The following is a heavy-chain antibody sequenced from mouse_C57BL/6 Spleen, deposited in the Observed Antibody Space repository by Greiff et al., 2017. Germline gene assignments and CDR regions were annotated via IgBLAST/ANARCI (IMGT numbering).Heavy chain of an antibody. V-gene: IGHV1-9*01. CDR3: ARWRYGSSCGY. D-gene: IGHD1-1*01. CDR2: FLPGSGST. J-gene: IGHJ2*01. Sequence: QVQLQQSGAELMKPGASVKLSCKATGYTFTGYWIEWVTQRPGHGLEWIGEFLPGSGSTNYNEKFNGKATFTADTSSNPAYMQLNCLTTEDSAIYYCARWRYGSSCGYWGQGTTLTVSS. CDR1: GYTFTGYW.